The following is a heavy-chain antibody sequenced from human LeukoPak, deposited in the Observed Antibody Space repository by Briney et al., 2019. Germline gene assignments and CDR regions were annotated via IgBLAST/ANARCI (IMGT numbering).Heavy chain of an antibody. CDR2: IIPIFGTA. D-gene: IGHD3-22*01. CDR3: ASIEDYYDSSGPGGTFDY. J-gene: IGHJ4*02. Sequence: SGKVCCKASGGTFSSYAISWVRQAPGQGLEWMGGIIPIFGTANYAQKFQGRVTITADESTSTAYMELSSLRSEDTAVYYCASIEDYYDSSGPGGTFDYWGQGTLVTVSS. CDR1: GGTFSSYA. V-gene: IGHV1-69*13.